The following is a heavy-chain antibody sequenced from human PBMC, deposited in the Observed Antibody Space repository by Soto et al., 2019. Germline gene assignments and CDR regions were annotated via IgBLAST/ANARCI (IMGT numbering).Heavy chain of an antibody. CDR2: INFDGSSA. J-gene: IGHJ4*02. D-gene: IGHD6-19*01. CDR3: ARGPRGWYGFDY. CDR1: GVAFSSSW. V-gene: IGHV3-74*01. Sequence: EVQLVESGGGLVQPGGSLRLSCAGSGVAFSSSWMHWVRQDPGKGLVWVSRINFDGSSADYADSVKGRFTISRDNAKNTLYLEMNSLRAEDTAVYHCARGPRGWYGFDYCGQGTLVTVSS.